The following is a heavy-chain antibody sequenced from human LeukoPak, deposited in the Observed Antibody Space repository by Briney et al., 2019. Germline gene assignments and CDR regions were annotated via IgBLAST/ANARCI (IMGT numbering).Heavy chain of an antibody. CDR1: GGTFSRYA. J-gene: IGHJ4*02. D-gene: IGHD6-13*01. V-gene: IGHV1-69*13. CDR2: IIPIFGTA. Sequence: SVKVSCKASGGTFSRYAISWVRQPPGQGLEWMGGIIPIFGTANYAQKFQGRVTITADESTSTAYMELSSLRSEDTAVYYCARRRSSSWYGYFDYWGQGTLVTVSS. CDR3: ARRRSSSWYGYFDY.